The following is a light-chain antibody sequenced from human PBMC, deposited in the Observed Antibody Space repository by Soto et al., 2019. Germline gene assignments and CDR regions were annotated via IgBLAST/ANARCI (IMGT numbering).Light chain of an antibody. J-gene: IGLJ1*01. CDR2: DVS. V-gene: IGLV2-14*01. CDR3: SSYTSSSTLSLYV. Sequence: QSALTQPASVSGSPGQSITISCTGTSSDVGGYNYVSWYQQHPGKDPKLMIYDVSNRPSGVSNRFSGSKSGNTASLTISGLQAEDEADYYCSSYTSSSTLSLYVFGTGTKLTVL. CDR1: SSDVGGYNY.